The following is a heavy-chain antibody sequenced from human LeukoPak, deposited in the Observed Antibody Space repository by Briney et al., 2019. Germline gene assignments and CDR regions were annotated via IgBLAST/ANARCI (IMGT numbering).Heavy chain of an antibody. CDR2: INHSGST. D-gene: IGHD3-22*01. CDR1: GGSFSGYY. V-gene: IGHV4-34*01. CDR3: ARGDYDSISPRVDY. Sequence: SETLSLTCAVYGGSFSGYYWSWIRQPPGKGLEWIGEINHSGSTNYNPSLKSRVTISVDTSKNQFSLKLSSVTAADTAVYYCARGDYDSISPRVDYWGQGTLVTVSS. J-gene: IGHJ4*02.